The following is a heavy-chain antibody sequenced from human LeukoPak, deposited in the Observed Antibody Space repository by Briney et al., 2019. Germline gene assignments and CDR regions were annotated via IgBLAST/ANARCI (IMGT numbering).Heavy chain of an antibody. V-gene: IGHV4-4*07. J-gene: IGHJ2*01. CDR1: GDSISSYY. Sequence: SETLSLTCTVSGDSISSYYWSWIRQPAGKGLEWIGRIYTSGSTNYNPSLESRVTMSEGTSKNQFSLKLSSVPAADTAVYYCARGVYDYVWGGALWDFDLWGRGTLVTVSS. CDR3: ARGVYDYVWGGALWDFDL. CDR2: IYTSGST. D-gene: IGHD3-16*01.